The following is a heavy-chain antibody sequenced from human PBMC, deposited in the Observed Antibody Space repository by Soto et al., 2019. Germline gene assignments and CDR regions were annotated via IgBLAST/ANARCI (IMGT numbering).Heavy chain of an antibody. V-gene: IGHV4-59*01. CDR3: ARGRLVRGYNFDY. D-gene: IGHD3-10*01. J-gene: IGHJ4*02. CDR2: IYYSGST. CDR1: GGSIISYY. Sequence: ASETLFLTCTVSGGSIISYYWSWIRQPPGKGLEWIGYIYYSGSTNYNPSLKSRVTISVDTSKNQFSLKLSSVTAADTAVYYCARGRLVRGYNFDYWGQGTLVTVSS.